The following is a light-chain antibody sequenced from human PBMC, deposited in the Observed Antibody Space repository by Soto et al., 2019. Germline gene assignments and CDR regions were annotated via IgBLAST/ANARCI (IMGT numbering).Light chain of an antibody. V-gene: IGLV2-11*01. CDR2: DVS. CDR3: CSYAGSYTLV. CDR1: SSDVGGYNY. J-gene: IGLJ2*01. Sequence: QSALTQPRSVSGSPGQSVTISCTGTSSDVGGYNYVSWYQQHPGKAPKLMIYDVSKRPSGVSRRFSGSKSGNTASLTISALQAEDEAYYCCCSYAGSYTLVFGGGTKLTVL.